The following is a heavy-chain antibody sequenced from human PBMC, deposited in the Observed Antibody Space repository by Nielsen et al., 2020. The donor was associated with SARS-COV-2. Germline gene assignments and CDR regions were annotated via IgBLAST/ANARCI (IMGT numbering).Heavy chain of an antibody. CDR3: VRVRDDGYYYDTGPFDY. J-gene: IGHJ4*02. V-gene: IGHV3-74*01. CDR2: INPDGSRS. Sequence: GGSLRLSCAASGFTFNSYWMHWVRRGPGKGLMWVSRINPDGSRSVHADSVKGRFTISRDNARDTLYLQMNSLSAEDTALYYCVRVRDDGYYYDTGPFDYWGQGALVTVSS. CDR1: GFTFNSYW. D-gene: IGHD3-22*01.